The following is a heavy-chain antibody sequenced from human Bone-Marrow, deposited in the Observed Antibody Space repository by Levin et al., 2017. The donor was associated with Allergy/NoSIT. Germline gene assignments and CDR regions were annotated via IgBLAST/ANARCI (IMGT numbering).Heavy chain of an antibody. CDR3: TRAAKYP. J-gene: IGHJ5*02. D-gene: IGHD6-25*01. CDR2: ITSSGTTI. Sequence: NPGESLKISCAGSGFTFSDYYMNWIRQAPGKGLEWIAYITSSGTTIYYADSVKGRFTISRDNAKNSLYLQMNSLRAEDTAVYYCTRAAKYPWGQGTLVTVSS. CDR1: GFTFSDYY. V-gene: IGHV3-11*01.